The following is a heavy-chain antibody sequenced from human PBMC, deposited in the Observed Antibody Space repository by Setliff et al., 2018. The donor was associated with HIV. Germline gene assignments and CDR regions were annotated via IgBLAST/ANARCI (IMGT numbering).Heavy chain of an antibody. Sequence: SETLSLTCTVSGASISSSSHHWAWIRQPPGKGLEYIGNIYYTGSAHHNPSLESRVATSVDTSKNQFSLKLSSVTAADTAVYYCARIVRWELVATSTFFYYYMDVWGKGTTVTVSS. CDR1: GASISSSSHH. D-gene: IGHD1-26*01. J-gene: IGHJ6*03. V-gene: IGHV4-39*01. CDR3: ARIVRWELVATSTFFYYYMDV. CDR2: IYYTGSA.